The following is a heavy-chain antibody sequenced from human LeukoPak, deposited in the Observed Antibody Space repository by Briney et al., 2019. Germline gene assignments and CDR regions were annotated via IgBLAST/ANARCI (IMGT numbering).Heavy chain of an antibody. CDR3: ARTYDFWSGYYDY. D-gene: IGHD3-3*01. CDR2: IYYSGST. Sequence: SETLSLTCTVSGGSISSYYWSWIRQPPGKGLEWIGYIYYSGSTNYNPSLKSRVTISVDTSKNQFSLKLSSVTAADTAVYYCARTYDFWSGYYDYWGQGTLVTVSS. J-gene: IGHJ4*02. CDR1: GGSISSYY. V-gene: IGHV4-59*01.